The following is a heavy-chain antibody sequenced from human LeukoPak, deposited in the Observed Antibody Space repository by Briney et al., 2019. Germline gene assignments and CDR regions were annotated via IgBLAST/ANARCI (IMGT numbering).Heavy chain of an antibody. D-gene: IGHD2-2*03. CDR1: GYTLTELS. CDR3: ARDLDIVVVPAVPNPNWFDP. V-gene: IGHV1-24*01. CDR2: FDPEDGET. Sequence: GASVKVSCKVSGYTLTELSMHWVRQAPGKGLEWMGGFDPEDGETIYAQKFQGRVTMTRDMSTSTVYMELSRLRSDDTAVYYCARDLDIVVVPAVPNPNWFDPWGQGTLVTVSS. J-gene: IGHJ5*02.